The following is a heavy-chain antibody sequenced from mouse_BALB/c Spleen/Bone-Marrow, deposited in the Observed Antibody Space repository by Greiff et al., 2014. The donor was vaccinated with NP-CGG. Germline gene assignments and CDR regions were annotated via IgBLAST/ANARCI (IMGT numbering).Heavy chain of an antibody. CDR1: GFNIKDTY. J-gene: IGHJ3*01. D-gene: IGHD2-4*01. CDR2: TDPANGNT. CDR3: ARWGITTGFAY. Sequence: EVQLQQSGAELVKPGASVKLSCTASGFNIKDTYMHWVKQRPEQGLEWIGRTDPANGNTKYDPKFQGKATITADTSSNTAYLQLSSLTSEDTAVYYCARWGITTGFAYWGQGTLVTVSA. V-gene: IGHV14-3*02.